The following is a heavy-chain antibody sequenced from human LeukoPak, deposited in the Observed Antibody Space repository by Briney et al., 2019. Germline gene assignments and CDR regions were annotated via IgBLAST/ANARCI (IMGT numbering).Heavy chain of an antibody. CDR2: IYHSGST. D-gene: IGHD6-13*01. CDR1: GYSISSGYY. V-gene: IGHV4-38-2*01. J-gene: IGHJ4*02. Sequence: SETLSLTCAVSGYSISSGYYWGWIRQPPGKGLEWIGSIYHSGSTYYNPSLKSRVTISVDTSKNQFSLKLSSVTAADTAVYYCARGRRRAIAAAGKRNPYCFDYWGQGTLVTVSS. CDR3: ARGRRRAIAAAGKRNPYCFDY.